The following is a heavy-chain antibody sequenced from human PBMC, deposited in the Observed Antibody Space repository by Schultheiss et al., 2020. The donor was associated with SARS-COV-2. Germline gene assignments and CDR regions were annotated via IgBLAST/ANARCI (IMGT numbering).Heavy chain of an antibody. CDR2: IYHSGST. D-gene: IGHD3-9*01. V-gene: IGHV4-34*01. CDR3: ARRVRYFDWLSRNWFDP. CDR1: GGSFSGYY. J-gene: IGHJ5*02. Sequence: GSLRLSCAVYGGSFSGYYWSWIRQPPGKGLEWIGYIYHSGSTYYNPSLKSRVTISVDTSKNQFSLKLSSVTAADTAVYYCARRVRYFDWLSRNWFDPWGQGTLVTVSS.